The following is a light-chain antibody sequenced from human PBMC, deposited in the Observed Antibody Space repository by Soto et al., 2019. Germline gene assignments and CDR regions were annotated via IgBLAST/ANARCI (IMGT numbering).Light chain of an antibody. CDR1: SSDIGGYNY. CDR3: SSYKTSSTVVV. V-gene: IGLV2-14*01. Sequence: SALTQPASVSGSPGQSITISCTGTSSDIGGYNYVSWYQQYPGKAPKLMIFGVSDRPSGVSNRFSGSKSGTTASLTISGLQSEDEAVYYCSSYKTSSTVVVFGGGTKVTVL. J-gene: IGLJ2*01. CDR2: GVS.